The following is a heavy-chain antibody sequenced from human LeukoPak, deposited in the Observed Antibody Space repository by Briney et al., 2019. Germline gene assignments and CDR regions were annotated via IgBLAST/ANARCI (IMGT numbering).Heavy chain of an antibody. J-gene: IGHJ6*03. V-gene: IGHV4-4*07. D-gene: IGHD6-19*01. CDR1: GGSISSYY. Sequence: SETLSLTCTVSGGSISSYYWSWIRQPAGKGLEWIGRIYTSGSTNYNPSLKSRVTMSVDTSKNQFSLKLSSVTAADTAVYYCARDRSSGWYPYYYYYMDVWGKGTTVTISS. CDR3: ARDRSSGWYPYYYYYMDV. CDR2: IYTSGST.